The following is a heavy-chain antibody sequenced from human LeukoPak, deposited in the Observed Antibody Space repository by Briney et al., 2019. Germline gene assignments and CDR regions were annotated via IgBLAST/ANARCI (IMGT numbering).Heavy chain of an antibody. J-gene: IGHJ6*02. CDR3: VRGSTDWNGMDV. CDR2: IDPNGRYT. CDR1: GFTFSKFV. Sequence: PGGSLSLSCAASGFTFSKFVLTWVRQAPGKGLVSVSRIDPNGRYTSYADSVKGRFTISRDNAKNTLYLQMNTLGAEDTALYYCVRGSTDWNGMDVWGQGTTVTVSS. D-gene: IGHD6-19*01. V-gene: IGHV3-74*01.